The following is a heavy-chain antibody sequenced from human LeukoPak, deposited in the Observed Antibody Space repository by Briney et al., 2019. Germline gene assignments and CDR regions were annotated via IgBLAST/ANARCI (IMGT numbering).Heavy chain of an antibody. J-gene: IGHJ5*02. CDR2: ISSSSSYI. CDR3: ARKTLGGNWFDP. Sequence: GGSLRLSCAASGLTFSIYSMNGAREARGKGLEWVSSISSSSSYIYYADAVKGRFTISKDKAKNSRYLQMNSLRAEDTAVYYCARKTLGGNWFDPWGQGTLVTVT. D-gene: IGHD4-23*01. CDR1: GLTFSIYS. V-gene: IGHV3-21*01.